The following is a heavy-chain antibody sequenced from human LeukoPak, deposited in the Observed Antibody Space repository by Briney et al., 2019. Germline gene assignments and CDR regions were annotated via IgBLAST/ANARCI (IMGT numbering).Heavy chain of an antibody. D-gene: IGHD2-2*01. CDR3: ARWGTYASTSNWFDP. CDR2: INPNSGGT. V-gene: IGHV1-2*02. J-gene: IGHJ5*02. Sequence: ASVNVSCKASGYTFTGYYMHWVRQAPGQGLEWMGWINPNSGGTNYAQKFQGRVTMTRDTSISTAYMELSRLRSDDTAVYYCARWGTYASTSNWFDPWGQGTLVTVSS. CDR1: GYTFTGYY.